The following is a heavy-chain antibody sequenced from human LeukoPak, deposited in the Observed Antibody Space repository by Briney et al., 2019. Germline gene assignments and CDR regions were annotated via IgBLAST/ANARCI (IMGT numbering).Heavy chain of an antibody. V-gene: IGHV1-8*01. CDR1: GYTFTSYD. Sequence: GASVKVSCKASGYTFTSYDINWVRQATGQGLEWMGWMNPNSGNTGYAQKFQGRGTMTRNTSISTAYMGLSSLRSEDTAVYYCARDCSSTSCYVYYMDVWGKGTTVTVSS. CDR3: ARDCSSTSCYVYYMDV. J-gene: IGHJ6*03. CDR2: MNPNSGNT. D-gene: IGHD2-2*01.